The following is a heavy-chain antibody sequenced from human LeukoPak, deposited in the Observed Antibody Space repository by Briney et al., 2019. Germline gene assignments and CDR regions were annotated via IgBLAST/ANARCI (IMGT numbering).Heavy chain of an antibody. D-gene: IGHD2-2*02. CDR3: ARDRDYCSSTTCYTGYYYYMDV. J-gene: IGHJ6*03. CDR1: GGSISSYF. CDR2: IYTSGNT. V-gene: IGHV4-4*07. Sequence: SETLSLTCTVSGGSISSYFWSWNRQPAGKGLEWIGRIYTSGNTNYNPSLKSRVTMSVDTSKNQFSLKLSSVTAADTAVYYCARDRDYCSSTTCYTGYYYYMDVWGKGTTVTVSS.